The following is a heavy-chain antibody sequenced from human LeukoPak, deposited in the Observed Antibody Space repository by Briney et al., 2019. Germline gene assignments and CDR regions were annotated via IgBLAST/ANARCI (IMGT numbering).Heavy chain of an antibody. J-gene: IGHJ4*02. D-gene: IGHD6-13*01. Sequence: ASVTVSCKASGYTFTGYYMHWVRQAPGQGLEWMGWINPNSGGTNYAEKFQDRVTMTSDTSISTAYMELSRLISDDTAVYYCARSLQYSSSWPLFASWGQGTLVTVSS. V-gene: IGHV1-2*02. CDR2: INPNSGGT. CDR1: GYTFTGYY. CDR3: ARSLQYSSSWPLFAS.